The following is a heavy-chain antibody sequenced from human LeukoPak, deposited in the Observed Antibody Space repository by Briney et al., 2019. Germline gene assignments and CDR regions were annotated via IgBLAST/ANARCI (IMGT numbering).Heavy chain of an antibody. D-gene: IGHD3-22*01. CDR1: GGSISSYY. CDR3: AREEIGGGYYPFDY. Sequence: SETLSLTCTVSGGSISSYYWSWIRQPPGKGLEWIGYIYYSGSTNYNPSLKSRVTISVDTSKNQFSLKLSSVTAADTAVYYCAREEIGGGYYPFDYWGQGTLVTVSS. J-gene: IGHJ4*02. CDR2: IYYSGST. V-gene: IGHV4-59*01.